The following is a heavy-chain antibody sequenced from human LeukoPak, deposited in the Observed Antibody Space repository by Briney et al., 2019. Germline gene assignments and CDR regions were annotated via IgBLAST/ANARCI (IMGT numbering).Heavy chain of an antibody. CDR2: IYYSGST. V-gene: IGHV4-59*01. CDR1: GGSISSYY. CDR3: ARGYHVVAVAGAFDY. Sequence: PSETLSLTCTVSGGSISSYYWSWIRQPPGKGLEWIRYIYYSGSTNYNPSLKSRVTISVDTSKNQFSLKLSSVTAADTAVYYCARGYHVVAVAGAFDYWGQGTLVTVSS. D-gene: IGHD6-19*01. J-gene: IGHJ4*02.